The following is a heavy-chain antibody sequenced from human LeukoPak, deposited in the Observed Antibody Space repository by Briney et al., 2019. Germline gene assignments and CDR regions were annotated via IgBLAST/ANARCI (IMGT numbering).Heavy chain of an antibody. V-gene: IGHV1-2*02. CDR1: GYTFTVYY. Sequence: ASLKLSSTASGYTFTVYYMHWVPQSPGQGRESMGWINPNSGGTNYAQKFHGRVTMTRETSISTDYMELSRLRSDDTAVYYCARDSDEPLAQCQGSNTIDYWGQGTPVTVSS. CDR3: ARDSDEPLAQCQGSNTIDY. D-gene: IGHD1-26*01. CDR2: INPNSGGT. J-gene: IGHJ4*02.